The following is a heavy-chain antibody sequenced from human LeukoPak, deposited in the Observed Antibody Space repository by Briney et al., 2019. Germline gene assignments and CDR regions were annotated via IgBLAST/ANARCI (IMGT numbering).Heavy chain of an antibody. J-gene: IGHJ4*02. V-gene: IGHV4-38-2*02. Sequence: PSETLSLACTVSGYSISNGYYWGWIRQPPGKGLEWVGSIYHRGSTYYNPSLRSRVTISLDRSKKKFSLKLTSVTAADTAVYFCARGAEYYAIWRGYAGYSDYWGQGISVTVSS. CDR3: ARGAEYYAIWRGYAGYSDY. CDR1: GYSISNGYY. D-gene: IGHD3-3*01. CDR2: IYHRGST.